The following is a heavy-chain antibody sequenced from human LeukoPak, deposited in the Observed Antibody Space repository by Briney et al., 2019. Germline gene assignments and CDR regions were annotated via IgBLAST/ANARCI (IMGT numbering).Heavy chain of an antibody. V-gene: IGHV1-2*02. CDR1: GYTFTDWY. Sequence: ASVKVSCRASGYTFTDWYMHWVRQAPGQGLEWMGWINPNSGGTNYAQKFQGRVTMTRDTSVSTAYMELRRLTSDDTAVYYCATRAYYGSGSYYYPLNYWGQGTLVTFSS. J-gene: IGHJ4*02. CDR2: INPNSGGT. CDR3: ATRAYYGSGSYYYPLNY. D-gene: IGHD3-10*01.